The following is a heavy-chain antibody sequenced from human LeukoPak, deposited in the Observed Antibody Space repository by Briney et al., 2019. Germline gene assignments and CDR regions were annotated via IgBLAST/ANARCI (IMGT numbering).Heavy chain of an antibody. J-gene: IGHJ4*02. V-gene: IGHV3-23*01. Sequence: PGGSLRLSCAASGFTFSSYAMSWVRQAPGKGLEWVSAISGSGGSIYYADSVKGRFTISRDNSKNTLYLQMNSLRAEDTAVYYCAKDLRKYSSSWYNDYWGQGTLVTVSS. D-gene: IGHD6-13*01. CDR2: ISGSGGSI. CDR3: AKDLRKYSSSWYNDY. CDR1: GFTFSSYA.